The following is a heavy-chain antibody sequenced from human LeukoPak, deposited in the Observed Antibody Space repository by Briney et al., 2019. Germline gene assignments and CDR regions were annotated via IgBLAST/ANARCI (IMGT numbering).Heavy chain of an antibody. CDR2: IYTSGST. D-gene: IGHD3-10*01. CDR3: ASTMVRGVI. CDR1: GGSISSGSYY. V-gene: IGHV4-61*02. Sequence: PSETLSLTCTVSGGSISSGSYYWSWIRQPAGKGLEWIGRIYTSGSTNYNPSLKSRVTISVDTSKNQFSLKLSSVTAADTAVYYCASTMVRGVIWGQATLVTVSS. J-gene: IGHJ4*02.